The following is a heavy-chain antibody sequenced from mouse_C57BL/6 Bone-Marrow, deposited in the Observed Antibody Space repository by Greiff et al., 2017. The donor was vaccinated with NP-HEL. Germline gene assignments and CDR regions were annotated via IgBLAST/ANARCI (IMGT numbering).Heavy chain of an antibody. J-gene: IGHJ2*01. CDR1: GFTFSSYA. Sequence: EVQLVESGEGLVKPGGSLKLSCAASGFTFSSYAMSWVRQTPEKRLEWVAYISSGGDYIYYADTVKGRFTISRDNARNTLYLQMSSLKSEDTAMYYCTRGLITTVVAYYFDYWGQGTTLTVSS. CDR3: TRGLITTVVAYYFDY. V-gene: IGHV5-9-1*02. CDR2: ISSGGDYI. D-gene: IGHD1-1*01.